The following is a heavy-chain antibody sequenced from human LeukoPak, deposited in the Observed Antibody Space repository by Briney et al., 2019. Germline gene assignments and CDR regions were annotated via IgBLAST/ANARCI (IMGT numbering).Heavy chain of an antibody. Sequence: HPGRSLRLSCAASGFTFDDYAMHWVRQAPGKGLEWVSGISGSGDSTYYADSVKGRFTISRDNSKNTLYLQMNSLRAEDTAVYYCAKENFQGPSWFGELLDYWGQGTLVTVSS. CDR1: GFTFDDYA. CDR3: AKENFQGPSWFGELLDY. J-gene: IGHJ4*02. CDR2: ISGSGDST. V-gene: IGHV3-23*01. D-gene: IGHD3-10*01.